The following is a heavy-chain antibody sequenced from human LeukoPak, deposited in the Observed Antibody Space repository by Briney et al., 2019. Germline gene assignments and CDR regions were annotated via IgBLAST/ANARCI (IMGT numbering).Heavy chain of an antibody. Sequence: GEPLKIPFKGSGYRFPSYWIGWVRPLPGTGLGGMGIIYPGDSDTRFSPSFQGQVTLPAAKSISSAYLQWRSLKASDTAVYYYARHRAAYSLRAFDIWGQGTMVTVSS. V-gene: IGHV5-51*01. J-gene: IGHJ3*02. CDR2: IYPGDSDT. D-gene: IGHD6-13*01. CDR1: GYRFPSYW. CDR3: ARHRAAYSLRAFDI.